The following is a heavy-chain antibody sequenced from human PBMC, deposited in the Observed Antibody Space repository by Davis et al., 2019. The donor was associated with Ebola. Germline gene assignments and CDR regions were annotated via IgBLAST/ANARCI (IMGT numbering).Heavy chain of an antibody. J-gene: IGHJ6*03. CDR3: ARLNGISDAGYYDDIDV. CDR1: GYTFAQYW. Sequence: PGGSLRLSCETSGYTFAQYWIGWVRQKPGKGLEWIGIIYAGDSDTKYNPSFQGQVTISVDKSISTIFLQWNTLSVADSAIDYCARLNGISDAGYYDDIDVWGKGTTVTVS. CDR2: IYAGDSDT. V-gene: IGHV5-51*01. D-gene: IGHD2-21*01.